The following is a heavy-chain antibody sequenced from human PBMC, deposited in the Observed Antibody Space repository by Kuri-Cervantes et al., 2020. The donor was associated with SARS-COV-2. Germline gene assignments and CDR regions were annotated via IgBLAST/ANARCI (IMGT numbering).Heavy chain of an antibody. CDR3: ARVSPGFRYDFWLFDY. J-gene: IGHJ4*02. CDR2: ISGSGSTI. D-gene: IGHD3-3*01. V-gene: IGHV3-11*04. Sequence: GESLKISCAASGFTFSDYYMSWIRQAPGKGLEWVSYISGSGSTIYYADSVKGRFTISRDNAKNSLYLQMNSLRAEDTAVYYCARVSPGFRYDFWLFDYWGQGTLVTVSS. CDR1: GFTFSDYY.